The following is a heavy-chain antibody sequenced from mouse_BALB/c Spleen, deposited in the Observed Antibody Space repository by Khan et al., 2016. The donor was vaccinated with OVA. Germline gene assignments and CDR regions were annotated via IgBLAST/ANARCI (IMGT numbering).Heavy chain of an antibody. CDR2: IWSDGST. J-gene: IGHJ4*01. CDR1: GFSFTNYG. V-gene: IGHV2-6-1*01. CDR3: ARQPYCHYYIMDY. Sequence: QVQLKESGPGLVAPSQSLSITCTISGFSFTNYGIHWVRQPPGKGLEWLVVIWSDGSTSYNSALKSRLSISRDNSKSQVFLRMNSLQTDGTAMYYCARQPYCHYYIMDYWGQGTSVIVSS. D-gene: IGHD2-10*01.